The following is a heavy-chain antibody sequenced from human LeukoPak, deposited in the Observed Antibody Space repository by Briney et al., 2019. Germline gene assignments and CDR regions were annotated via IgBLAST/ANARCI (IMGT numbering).Heavy chain of an antibody. V-gene: IGHV4-34*01. J-gene: IGHJ6*03. Sequence: ETLSLTCALSVVSPCGVYWSGVRQPPGKGLEWIGEINHSGSTNSNPSLQSRVTISVDPSKNQFSLKLSSVTAADTAVYYCAREAYRDFWYYYYMDVWGKGTTVTVSS. CDR1: VVSPCGVY. CDR2: INHSGST. CDR3: AREAYRDFWYYYYMDV. D-gene: IGHD3-3*01.